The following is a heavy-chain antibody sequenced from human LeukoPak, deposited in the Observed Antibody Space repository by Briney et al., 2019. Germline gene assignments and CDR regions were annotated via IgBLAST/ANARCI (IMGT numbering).Heavy chain of an antibody. CDR2: IYSGGST. CDR3: ARDFCSAGSCYPDN. J-gene: IGHJ4*02. V-gene: IGHV3-66*01. D-gene: IGHD2-15*01. Sequence: GGSLRLSCAASGFTVSGNYMTWVRQAPGKGLEWVSVIYSGGSTYYADSVKGRFTISRDNSKNTLYLQMNSLRVEDTAVYYCARDFCSAGSCYPDNWGQGTLVTVSS. CDR1: GFTVSGNY.